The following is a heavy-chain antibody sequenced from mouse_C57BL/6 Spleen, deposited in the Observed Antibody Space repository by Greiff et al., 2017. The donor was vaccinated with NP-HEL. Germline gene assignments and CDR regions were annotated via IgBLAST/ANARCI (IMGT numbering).Heavy chain of an antibody. D-gene: IGHD3-2*02. CDR1: GYAFTNYL. CDR2: INPGSGGT. Sequence: VQLQQSGAELVRPGTSVKVSCKASGYAFTNYLIEWVKQRPGQGLEWIGVINPGSGGTNYNEKFKGKATLTADKSSSTAYMQLSSLTSEDSAVYFCARPVDSSGYDYAMDYWGQGTSVTVSS. CDR3: ARPVDSSGYDYAMDY. J-gene: IGHJ4*01. V-gene: IGHV1-54*01.